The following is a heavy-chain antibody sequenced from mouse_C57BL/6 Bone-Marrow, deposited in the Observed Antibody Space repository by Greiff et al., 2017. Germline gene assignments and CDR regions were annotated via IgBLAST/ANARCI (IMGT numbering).Heavy chain of an antibody. CDR3: TKPPSLCYGSSPGLGY. D-gene: IGHD1-1*01. V-gene: IGHV1-15*01. J-gene: IGHJ2*01. Sequence: VQLQQSGAELVRPGASVTLSCKASGYTFTDYEMHWVKQTPVHGLEWIGAIDPETGGTAYNQKFKGKAILTADKSSSTAYMELRSLTSEDSAVYYCTKPPSLCYGSSPGLGYWGQGTTLTVSS. CDR2: IDPETGGT. CDR1: GYTFTDYE.